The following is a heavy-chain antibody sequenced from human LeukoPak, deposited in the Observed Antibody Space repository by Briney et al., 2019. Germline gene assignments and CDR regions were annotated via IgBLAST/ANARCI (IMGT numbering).Heavy chain of an antibody. CDR3: AREMSGSNDAFDI. V-gene: IGHV3-13*01. CDR2: IYKTGDT. D-gene: IGHD3-10*01. Sequence: GGSLRLSCVASGFTLSSYDMHWVRQTTGESLEWVSIIYKTGDTYYPDSVKGRFTISRESAKNSLYHQMNSLRAGDTAVYYCAREMSGSNDAFDIWGQGTMVTVSS. J-gene: IGHJ3*02. CDR1: GFTLSSYD.